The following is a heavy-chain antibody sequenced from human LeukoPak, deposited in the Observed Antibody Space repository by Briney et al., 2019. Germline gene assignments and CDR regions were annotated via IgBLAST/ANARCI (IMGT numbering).Heavy chain of an antibody. J-gene: IGHJ4*02. CDR1: GGSISISYY. CDR3: AREWGYYFDSSGYYSH. CDR2: IYYSGST. V-gene: IGHV4-39*07. D-gene: IGHD3-22*01. Sequence: SETLSLTCTVSGGSISISYYWGWIRQPPGKGLEWIGSIYYSGSTYYNPSLKSRVTISVDTSKNQFSLKLSSVTAADTAVYYCAREWGYYFDSSGYYSHWGQGTLVTVSS.